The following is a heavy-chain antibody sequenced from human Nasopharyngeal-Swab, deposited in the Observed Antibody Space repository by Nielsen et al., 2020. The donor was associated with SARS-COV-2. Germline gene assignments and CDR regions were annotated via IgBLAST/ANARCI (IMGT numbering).Heavy chain of an antibody. CDR3: ATYSTRTAVYFDQ. V-gene: IGHV4-61*01. J-gene: IGHJ4*02. D-gene: IGHD2/OR15-2a*01. Sequence: SETLSLTCTVSGSSVTSLNYYWSWIRQSPGKGLEWIGYIYDSDSTDYTPSLNSRVTISVDTSKNQFSLTVTSMTAADTAAYFCATYSTRTAVYFDQWGRGTLVTVSS. CDR2: IYDSDST. CDR1: GSSVTSLNYY.